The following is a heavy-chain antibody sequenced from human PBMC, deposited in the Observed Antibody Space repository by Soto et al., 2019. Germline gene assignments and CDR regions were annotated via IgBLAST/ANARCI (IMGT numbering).Heavy chain of an antibody. CDR2: IKQDGSEK. V-gene: IGHV3-7*01. D-gene: IGHD6-19*01. CDR1: GFTFSSYW. J-gene: IGHJ4*02. CDR3: ARDPDSSGWHVDY. Sequence: EVQLVESGGGLVQPGGSLRLSCAASGFTFSSYWMSWVRQAPGKGLEWVANIKQDGSEKYYVDSVKGRFTISRDNAKNSLYLQMNSLRAEETAVYYCARDPDSSGWHVDYWGQGTLVTVSS.